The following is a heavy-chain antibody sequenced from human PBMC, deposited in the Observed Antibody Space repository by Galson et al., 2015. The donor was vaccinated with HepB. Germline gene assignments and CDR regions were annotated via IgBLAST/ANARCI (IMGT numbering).Heavy chain of an antibody. D-gene: IGHD6-13*01. J-gene: IGHJ4*02. Sequence: SLRLSCAASGFTFSSYAMHWVRQAPGKGLEWVAVISYDGSNKYYADSVKGRFTISRDNSKNTLYLQMNSLRAEDTAVYYCARSGLYSSSWYLYDYWGQGTLVTVSS. CDR2: ISYDGSNK. V-gene: IGHV3-30-3*01. CDR3: ARSGLYSSSWYLYDY. CDR1: GFTFSSYA.